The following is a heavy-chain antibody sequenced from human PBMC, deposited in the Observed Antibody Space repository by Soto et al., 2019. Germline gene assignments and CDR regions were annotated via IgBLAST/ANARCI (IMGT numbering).Heavy chain of an antibody. V-gene: IGHV3-30*04. CDR1: GFTFNAYS. D-gene: IGHD6-13*01. CDR3: EKVRAGLAGRRRSYVYDGMDA. Sequence: QVQLEESGGGVVQPGTSLRLSCAASGFTFNAYSMHWVRQAPGKGLEWVAVISYDGHHEYYVDSVKGRFTISRDNPKNAVCLQMNSLTVEDTAVYVCEKVRAGLAGRRRSYVYDGMDAWGQGTTVIVS. CDR2: ISYDGHHE. J-gene: IGHJ6*01.